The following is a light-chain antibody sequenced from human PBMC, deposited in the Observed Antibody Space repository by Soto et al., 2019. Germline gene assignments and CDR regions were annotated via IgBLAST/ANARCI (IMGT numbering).Light chain of an antibody. CDR2: GAS. CDR1: QGVSSN. Sequence: EIEMTQSPSTLSVSPGERATLSCRASQGVSSNLAWYQQKPGQGPRLLFYGASTRATGIPARFIGSGSGTVFILPIVSRQSKDFAVYYCQQSISWPYTFGQGTKLEIK. J-gene: IGKJ2*01. V-gene: IGKV3-15*01. CDR3: QQSISWPYT.